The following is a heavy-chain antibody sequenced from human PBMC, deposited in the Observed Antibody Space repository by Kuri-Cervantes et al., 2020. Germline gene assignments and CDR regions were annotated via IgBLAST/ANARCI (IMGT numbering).Heavy chain of an antibody. V-gene: IGHV1-2*02. D-gene: IGHD6-13*01. CDR1: GYTFTGYY. Sequence: ASAKVSCKASGYTFTGYYMHWVRQAPGQGLEWMGWINPNSGGTNYAQKFQGRVTMTGDTSISTAYMELSRLRSDDTAVYYCARGPLYSSSWSVDYWGQGTLVTVSS. CDR2: INPNSGGT. CDR3: ARGPLYSSSWSVDY. J-gene: IGHJ4*02.